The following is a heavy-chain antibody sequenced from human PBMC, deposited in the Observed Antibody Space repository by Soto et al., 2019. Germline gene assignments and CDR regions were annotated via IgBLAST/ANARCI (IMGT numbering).Heavy chain of an antibody. V-gene: IGHV1-2*04. CDR2: INPNSGDT. Sequence: ASVNVSCKASGYTFTGYIIHWVRQAPGQGLELMGWINPNSGDTMYEQNFQGWVTMTRXXXXGXAXMXLXRXTSDXTAVYYCAREDGHGGKFDYWGQGTLVTVSS. CDR1: GYTFTGYI. D-gene: IGHD3-16*01. CDR3: AREDGHGGKFDY. J-gene: IGHJ4*02.